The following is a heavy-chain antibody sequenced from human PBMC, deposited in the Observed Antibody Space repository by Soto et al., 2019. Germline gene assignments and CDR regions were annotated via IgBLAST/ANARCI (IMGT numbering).Heavy chain of an antibody. CDR1: GASTVSHYH. D-gene: IGHD1-26*01. CDR3: AVALGPTTGLDY. V-gene: IGHV4-31*02. J-gene: IGHJ4*02. CDR2: IFNSGTT. Sequence: QVQLQESGPGLVKPSQTLSLTCSVSGASTVSHYHWTWIRQPPGKGLEWMGYIFNSGTTFYNPSLTSRLSISMDTSGNHFSLELRSVTAADKAVYSCAVALGPTTGLDYWGQGTLVTVSS.